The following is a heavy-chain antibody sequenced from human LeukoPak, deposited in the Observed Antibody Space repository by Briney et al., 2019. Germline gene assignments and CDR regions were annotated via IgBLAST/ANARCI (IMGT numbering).Heavy chain of an antibody. Sequence: ASVKVSCKVSGYTLTELSMHWVRQAPGQELEWMGGIIPIFGTANYAQKFQGRVTITADESTSTAYMELSSLRSEDTAVYYCARTRPQYCSGGSCYLAEYFQHWGQGTLVTVSS. V-gene: IGHV1-69*13. CDR2: IIPIFGTA. CDR3: ARTRPQYCSGGSCYLAEYFQH. J-gene: IGHJ1*01. D-gene: IGHD2-15*01. CDR1: GYTLTELS.